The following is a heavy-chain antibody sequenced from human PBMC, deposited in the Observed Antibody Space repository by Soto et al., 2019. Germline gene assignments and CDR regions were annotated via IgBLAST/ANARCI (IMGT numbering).Heavy chain of an antibody. CDR3: ATYYDDSSGYFHDY. V-gene: IGHV3-30-3*01. CDR1: GFTFSSYA. CDR2: ISYDGSNK. Sequence: QVQLVESGGGVVQPGRSLRLSCAASGFTFSSYAMHWVRQAPGKGLERVAVISYDGSNKYYADSVKGRFTISRDNSKNPLYLQMNRLRAEDTAVYYCATYYDDSSGYFHDYWGQGTLVTVSS. J-gene: IGHJ4*02. D-gene: IGHD3-22*01.